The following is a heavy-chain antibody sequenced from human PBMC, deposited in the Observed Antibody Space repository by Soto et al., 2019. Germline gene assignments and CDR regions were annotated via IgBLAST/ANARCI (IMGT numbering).Heavy chain of an antibody. D-gene: IGHD2-8*02. CDR1: GGSISSYY. V-gene: IGHV4-59*12. CDR3: AKEGGVLRNWSDP. Sequence: SSETLSLTCTVSGGSISSYYWSWIRQPPGKGLEWIGYIYYSGSTNYNPSLKSRVTISVDTSKNQFSLKLSSVTAADTAVYYCAKEGGVLRNWSDPWGQGTLVTVSS. J-gene: IGHJ5*02. CDR2: IYYSGST.